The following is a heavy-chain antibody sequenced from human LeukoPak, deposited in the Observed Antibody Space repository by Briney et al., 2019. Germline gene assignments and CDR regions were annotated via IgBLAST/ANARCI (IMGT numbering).Heavy chain of an antibody. V-gene: IGHV4-34*01. D-gene: IGHD4-17*01. CDR1: GGSFSGYY. CDR3: ARGVKTTVTNENWFDP. CDR2: INHSGST. J-gene: IGHJ5*02. Sequence: SETLSLTCAVYGGSFSGYYWSWIRQPPGKGLEWMGEINHSGSTNYNPSLKSRVTISVDTSKNQFSLKLSSVTAADTAVYYCARGVKTTVTNENWFDPWGQGTLVTVSS.